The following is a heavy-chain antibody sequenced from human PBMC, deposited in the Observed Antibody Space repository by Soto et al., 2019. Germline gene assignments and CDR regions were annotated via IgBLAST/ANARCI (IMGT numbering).Heavy chain of an antibody. J-gene: IGHJ6*02. CDR3: ARGRYGSSPERYYYYGLDV. CDR1: GLTFSSDW. CDR2: IKEDGSEI. V-gene: IGHV3-7*05. Sequence: PGGSLRLSCAASGLTFSSDWMNWVRQAPGKGLEWVANIKEDGSEIYYVDSVKGRFTISRDNAKNSLYLQMNSLRAEDTAVYYCARGRYGSSPERYYYYGLDVWGQGTTVTVS. D-gene: IGHD6-6*01.